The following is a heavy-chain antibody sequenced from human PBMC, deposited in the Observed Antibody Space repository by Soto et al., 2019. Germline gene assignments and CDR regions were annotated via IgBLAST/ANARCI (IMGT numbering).Heavy chain of an antibody. CDR1: GFTFSSYW. Sequence: SGGSLRLSCAASGFTFSSYWMHWVRQAPGKGLVWVSSISSSSSYIYYADSVKGRFTISRDNAKNSLYLQMNSLRAEDTAVYYCARIQLGSDAIYIWGQGTMVTVSS. V-gene: IGHV3-21*01. CDR2: ISSSSSYI. CDR3: ARIQLGSDAIYI. J-gene: IGHJ3*02. D-gene: IGHD6-6*01.